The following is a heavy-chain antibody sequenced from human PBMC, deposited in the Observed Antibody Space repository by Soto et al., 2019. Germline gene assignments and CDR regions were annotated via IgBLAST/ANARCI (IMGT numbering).Heavy chain of an antibody. J-gene: IGHJ5*02. CDR3: ARAYYYDSSGYLNWFDP. CDR2: ISSSSSTI. D-gene: IGHD3-22*01. CDR1: GFTFSSYS. V-gene: IGHV3-48*01. Sequence: PGGSLRLSCAASGFTFSSYSMNWVRQAPGKGLEWVSYISSSSSTIYYADSVKGRFTISRDNAKNSLYLQMNSLRAEDTAVYYCARAYYYDSSGYLNWFDPWGQGTLVTV.